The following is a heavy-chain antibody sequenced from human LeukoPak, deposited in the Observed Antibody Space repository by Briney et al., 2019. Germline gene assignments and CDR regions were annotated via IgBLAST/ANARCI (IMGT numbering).Heavy chain of an antibody. CDR1: GYTFTSYD. CDR3: ARGLYSSGWNHYYYYYYMDV. J-gene: IGHJ6*03. Sequence: ASVKVSCKASGYTFTSYDINWVRQATGQGLEWMGWMNPNSGNTGYAQKFQGRVTITRNTSISTAYMELSSLRSEDTAVYYCARGLYSSGWNHYYYYYYMDVWGKGTTVTVSS. CDR2: MNPNSGNT. V-gene: IGHV1-8*03. D-gene: IGHD6-25*01.